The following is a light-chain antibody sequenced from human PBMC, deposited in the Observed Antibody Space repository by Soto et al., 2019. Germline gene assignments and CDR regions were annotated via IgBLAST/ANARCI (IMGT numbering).Light chain of an antibody. Sequence: DIHLTQSPSFLSASVGDVVSITFRASQGISNYLAWYQQRPGKAPKLLIYAASTLQTGVPSRFSGSGSGTEFTLTISSLQPEDFATYHCQQLTSYPRSTFGQGTRLEIK. CDR2: AAS. CDR3: QQLTSYPRST. V-gene: IGKV1-9*01. J-gene: IGKJ5*01. CDR1: QGISNY.